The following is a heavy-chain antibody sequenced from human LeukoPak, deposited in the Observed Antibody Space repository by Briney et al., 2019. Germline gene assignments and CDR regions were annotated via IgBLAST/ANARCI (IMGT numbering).Heavy chain of an antibody. Sequence: SETLSLTCVVSGGSVSGYYWGWIRQPPGRGLEWIGYVYYSGSTDYNPSFKSRITISVDTSRNQFSLQLSSVTAADTAVYYCARIHRYCSGGACYVLDNWGQGTLVAVSS. CDR3: ARIHRYCSGGACYVLDN. J-gene: IGHJ4*02. CDR2: VYYSGST. V-gene: IGHV4-59*02. CDR1: GGSVSGYY. D-gene: IGHD2-15*01.